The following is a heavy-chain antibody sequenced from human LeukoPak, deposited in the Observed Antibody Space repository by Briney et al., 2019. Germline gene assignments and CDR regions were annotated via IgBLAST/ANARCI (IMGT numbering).Heavy chain of an antibody. D-gene: IGHD2-21*01. Sequence: GASVKVSCKASGYTFTGYYMHWVRQAPGLGREWIGWINPNSGGTNYAQKFQGRVTMTRDTSISTAYMELSRLRSDDTAVYYCARAYGDAFCGGDCNYYYYYMDVWGKGTTVTVSS. CDR2: INPNSGGT. CDR3: ARAYGDAFCGGDCNYYYYYMDV. CDR1: GYTFTGYY. V-gene: IGHV1-2*02. J-gene: IGHJ6*03.